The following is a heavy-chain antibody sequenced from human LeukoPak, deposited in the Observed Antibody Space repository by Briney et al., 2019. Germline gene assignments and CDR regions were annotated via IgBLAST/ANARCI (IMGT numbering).Heavy chain of an antibody. CDR3: ARGFYYDSSGSPDDGMDV. Sequence: ASVKVSCKASGYTFTGYYMHWVRQAPGQGLEWVGWINPNSGGTNYAQKFQGRVTMTRDTSISTAYMELSRLRSDDTAVYYCARGFYYDSSGSPDDGMDVWGQGTTVTVSS. CDR1: GYTFTGYY. CDR2: INPNSGGT. D-gene: IGHD3-22*01. J-gene: IGHJ6*02. V-gene: IGHV1-2*02.